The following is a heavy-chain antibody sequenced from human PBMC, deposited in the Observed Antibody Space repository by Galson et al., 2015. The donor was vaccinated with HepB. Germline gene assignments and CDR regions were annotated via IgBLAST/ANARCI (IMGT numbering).Heavy chain of an antibody. V-gene: IGHV1-24*01. J-gene: IGHJ4*02. CDR1: GYTLTELS. CDR3: ATVDCGGDCLAGYYFDY. Sequence: SVKVSCKVSGYTLTELSMHWVRQAPGKGLEWMGGFDPEDGETIYAQKFQGRVTMTEDTSTDTAYMELSSLRSEDTAVYYCATVDCGGDCLAGYYFDYWGQGALVTVSS. D-gene: IGHD2-21*02. CDR2: FDPEDGET.